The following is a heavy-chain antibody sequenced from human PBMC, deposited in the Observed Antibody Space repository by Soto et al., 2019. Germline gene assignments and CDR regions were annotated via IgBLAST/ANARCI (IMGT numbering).Heavy chain of an antibody. D-gene: IGHD6-13*01. CDR2: IIPIFGTA. CDR1: GGTFSSYA. Sequence: QVQLVQSGAEVKKPGSSVKVSCKASGGTFSSYAISWVRQAPGQGLEWMGGIIPIFGTANYAQKFQGRVTITADESTSTAYMELGSLRSEDTAVYYCARDHSGYSSSWYPPDYWGQGTLVTVSS. J-gene: IGHJ4*02. V-gene: IGHV1-69*12. CDR3: ARDHSGYSSSWYPPDY.